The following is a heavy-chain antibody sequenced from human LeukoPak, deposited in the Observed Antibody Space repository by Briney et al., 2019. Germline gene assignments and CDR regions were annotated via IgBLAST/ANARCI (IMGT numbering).Heavy chain of an antibody. Sequence: SETLSLTCAVYGGSFSGYYWSWIRQPPGKGLEWIGEINHSGSTNYNPSLKSRVTISVDTSKNQFSLKLSSVTAADTAVYYCARGSDDYVWGSYRHFYYFDYWGQGTLDTVSS. CDR3: ARGSDDYVWGSYRHFYYFDY. CDR1: GGSFSGYY. CDR2: INHSGST. D-gene: IGHD3-16*02. V-gene: IGHV4-34*01. J-gene: IGHJ4*02.